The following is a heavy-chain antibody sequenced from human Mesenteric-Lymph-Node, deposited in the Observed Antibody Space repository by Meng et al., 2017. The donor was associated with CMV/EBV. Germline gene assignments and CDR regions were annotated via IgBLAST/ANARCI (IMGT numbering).Heavy chain of an antibody. J-gene: IGHJ4*02. Sequence: SETLSLTCTVSGGSISSYYWSWIRQPPGKGLEWIGYIYYSGSTNYNPSLKSRVTISVDTSKNQFSLKLSSVTAADTAVYYCARAPGHCTSTTCYHPPDFWGQGALVTVSS. CDR1: GGSISSYY. CDR2: IYYSGST. V-gene: IGHV4-59*01. D-gene: IGHD2-2*01. CDR3: ARAPGHCTSTTCYHPPDF.